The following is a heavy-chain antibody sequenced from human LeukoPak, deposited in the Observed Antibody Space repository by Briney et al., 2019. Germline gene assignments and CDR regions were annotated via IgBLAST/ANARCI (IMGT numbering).Heavy chain of an antibody. Sequence: PGGSLRLSCAASGFTFSSYGMSWVRQAPGKGLEWVSAISGSGGSTYYADSVKGRFTISRDNSKNTLYLQMNSLRAEDTALYYCARGLYSSGWSSYGGYYFDYWGQGTLVTVSS. CDR2: ISGSGGST. V-gene: IGHV3-23*01. D-gene: IGHD6-19*01. CDR1: GFTFSSYG. CDR3: ARGLYSSGWSSYGGYYFDY. J-gene: IGHJ4*02.